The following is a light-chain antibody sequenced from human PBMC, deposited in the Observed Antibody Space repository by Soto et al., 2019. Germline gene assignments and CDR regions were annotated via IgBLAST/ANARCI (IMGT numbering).Light chain of an antibody. CDR3: SSYTSSSTYV. J-gene: IGLJ1*01. V-gene: IGLV2-18*02. Sequence: QSALTQPPSGSGFPVQSVTISCTGTSSDVGSYNRVSWYQQPPGTAPKLMIYEVSNRPSGVPDRFSGSKSGNTASLTISGLQAEDEADYYCSSYTSSSTYVFGTGTKVTVL. CDR1: SSDVGSYNR. CDR2: EVS.